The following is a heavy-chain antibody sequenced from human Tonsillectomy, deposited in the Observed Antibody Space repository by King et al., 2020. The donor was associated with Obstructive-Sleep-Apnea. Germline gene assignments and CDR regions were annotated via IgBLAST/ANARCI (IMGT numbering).Heavy chain of an antibody. CDR3: AKAHGYNYYYYGMDV. CDR1: GFTFSSYA. CDR2: ISGSGGST. V-gene: IGHV3-23*04. Sequence: VELVESGGGLVQPGGSLRLSCAASGFTFSSYAMSWVRQAPGKGLEWVSAISGSGGSTYYADSVKGRFTISRDNSTNTLYLQMNSLRAEDTAVYYCAKAHGYNYYYYGMDVWGQGTTVTVSS. D-gene: IGHD5-18*01. J-gene: IGHJ6*02.